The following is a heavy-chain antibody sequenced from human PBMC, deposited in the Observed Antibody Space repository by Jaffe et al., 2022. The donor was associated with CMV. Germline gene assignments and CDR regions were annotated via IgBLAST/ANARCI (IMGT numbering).Heavy chain of an antibody. J-gene: IGHJ6*03. Sequence: QVQLVQSGAEVKKPGSSVKVSCKASGGTFSSYAISWVRQAPGQGLEWMGRIIPILGIANYAQKFQGRVTITADKSTSTAYMELSSLRSEDTAVYYCAMISGYHKLDYYMDVWGKGTTVTVSS. D-gene: IGHD6-13*01. CDR3: AMISGYHKLDYYMDV. CDR1: GGTFSSYA. V-gene: IGHV1-69*09. CDR2: IIPILGIA.